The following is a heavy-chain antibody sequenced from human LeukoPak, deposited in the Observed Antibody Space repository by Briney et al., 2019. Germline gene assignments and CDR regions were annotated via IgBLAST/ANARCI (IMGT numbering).Heavy chain of an antibody. J-gene: IGHJ4*02. CDR2: ISSSSSYI. CDR3: AKTPDGELLMTYFDY. V-gene: IGHV3-21*01. Sequence: GGSLILSCAASGFTFSSYSMNWVRQAPGKGLEWVSSISSSSSYIYYADSVKGRFTISRDNAKNSLYLQMNSLRAEDTAVYYCAKTPDGELLMTYFDYWGQGTLVTVSS. CDR1: GFTFSSYS. D-gene: IGHD1-26*01.